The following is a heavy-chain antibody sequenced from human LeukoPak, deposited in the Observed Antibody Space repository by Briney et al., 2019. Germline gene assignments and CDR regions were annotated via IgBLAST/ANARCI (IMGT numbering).Heavy chain of an antibody. V-gene: IGHV3-33*06. Sequence: GRSLRLSCAASGFTFSSYGMHWVRQAPGKGLEGVAVIWYDGSNKYYADSVKGRFTISRDNSKNTLYLEMNSLRAEDTAVYYCVQDRPYDSSGYLHDAFEIWGQGTMVTVSS. J-gene: IGHJ3*02. CDR3: VQDRPYDSSGYLHDAFEI. CDR2: IWYDGSNK. D-gene: IGHD3-22*01. CDR1: GFTFSSYG.